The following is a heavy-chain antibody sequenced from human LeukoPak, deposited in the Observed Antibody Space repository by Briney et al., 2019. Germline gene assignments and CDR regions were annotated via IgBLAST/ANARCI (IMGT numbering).Heavy chain of an antibody. D-gene: IGHD6-19*01. Sequence: GGSLRLSCAASGFAFGSHWMHWVRQVPGKGLMWVARIERDASNTRYADSVKGRFTISRDNANRTLFLQMNSLRAEDTAVYYCTRDGSVSRKPFDYWGQGTLVTVSS. CDR1: GFAFGSHW. CDR2: IERDASNT. J-gene: IGHJ4*02. CDR3: TRDGSVSRKPFDY. V-gene: IGHV3-74*01.